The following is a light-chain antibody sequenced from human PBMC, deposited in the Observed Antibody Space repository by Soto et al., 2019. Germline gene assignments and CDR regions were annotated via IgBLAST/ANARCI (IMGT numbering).Light chain of an antibody. CDR1: QRISSNS. CDR3: QQYNDWPPVT. Sequence: EIVLTQSPGTLSLSPGERATLSCRASQRISSNSLAWYQQKPGQAPRLLIYDASNRATGIPDRFSGSGSGTDFTLTISSLQSEDSVFYYCQQYNDWPPVTFGGGTKVDIK. V-gene: IGKV3-20*01. CDR2: DAS. J-gene: IGKJ4*01.